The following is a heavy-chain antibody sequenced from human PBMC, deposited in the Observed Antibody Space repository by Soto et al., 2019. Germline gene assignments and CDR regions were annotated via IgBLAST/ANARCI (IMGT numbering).Heavy chain of an antibody. J-gene: IGHJ4*02. CDR1: GFTFRNAW. CDR3: TPPKFWSGVDC. V-gene: IGHV3-15*01. CDR2: IRRKSENGTV. Sequence: EVQLVESGGGLVKPGGSLRLSCAASGFTFRNAWMSWVRQFPGKGMEWVGRIRRKSENGTVDLAAPVTGRFTISRDDSKNMLYLQMTSLTTANTAFYYCTPPKFWSGVDCWGQGALVTVSS. D-gene: IGHD3-3*01.